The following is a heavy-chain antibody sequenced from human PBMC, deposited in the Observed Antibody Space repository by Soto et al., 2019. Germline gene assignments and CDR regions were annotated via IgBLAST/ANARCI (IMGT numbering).Heavy chain of an antibody. Sequence: GESLKISCKAIGYTFTNYWIGWVRQTPGKGLEWMGIIFPGDSDTRYNPSFEGQVNVSADESISTAYRQWNTLKASETAMYYCVRPNFGALTHFDFWGQGTLVTVSS. CDR3: VRPNFGALTHFDF. CDR1: GYTFTNYW. CDR2: IFPGDSDT. D-gene: IGHD3-16*01. V-gene: IGHV5-51*01. J-gene: IGHJ4*02.